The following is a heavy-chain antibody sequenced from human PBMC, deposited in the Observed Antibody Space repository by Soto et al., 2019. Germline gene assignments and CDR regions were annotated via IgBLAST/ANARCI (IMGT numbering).Heavy chain of an antibody. CDR3: ARASEECSGGSCYPDYHYYYYMDV. D-gene: IGHD2-15*01. J-gene: IGHJ6*03. Sequence: SETLSLTCTVSGGSISSGGYYWSWIRQHPGKGLEWIGYIYYSGSTYYNPSLKSRVTISVDTSKNQFSLKLSSVTAADTAVYYCARASEECSGGSCYPDYHYYYYMDVWGKGTTVTVSS. CDR2: IYYSGST. V-gene: IGHV4-31*03. CDR1: GGSISSGGYY.